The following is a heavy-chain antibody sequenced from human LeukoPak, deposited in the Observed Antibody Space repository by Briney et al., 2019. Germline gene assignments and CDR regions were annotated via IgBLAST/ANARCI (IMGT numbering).Heavy chain of an antibody. CDR2: IYYSGST. CDR1: GGSISSGGYY. CDR3: ARDIVVVTEERYYYYGMDV. V-gene: IGHV4-31*03. Sequence: PSETLSLTCTVSGGSISSGGYYWSWIRQHPGKGLEWIGYIYYSGSTYYNPSPKSRVTISVDTSKNQFSLKLSSVTAADTAVYYCARDIVVVTEERYYYYGMDVWGQGTTVTVSS. J-gene: IGHJ6*02. D-gene: IGHD3-22*01.